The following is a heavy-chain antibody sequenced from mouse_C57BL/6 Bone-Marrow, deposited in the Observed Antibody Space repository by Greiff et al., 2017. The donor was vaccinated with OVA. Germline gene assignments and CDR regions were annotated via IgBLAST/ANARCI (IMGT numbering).Heavy chain of an antibody. V-gene: IGHV2-9-1*01. CDR1: GFSLTSYA. J-gene: IGHJ3*01. CDR3: ARAIYYGYEIWFAY. D-gene: IGHD2-2*01. CDR2: IWTGGGT. Sequence: VKLVESGPGLVAPSQSLSITCTVSGFSLTSYAISWVRQPPGKGLEWLGVIWTGGGTNYNSALKSRLSISKDNSKSQVFLKMNSLQTDDTARYYCARAIYYGYEIWFAYWGQGTLVTVSA.